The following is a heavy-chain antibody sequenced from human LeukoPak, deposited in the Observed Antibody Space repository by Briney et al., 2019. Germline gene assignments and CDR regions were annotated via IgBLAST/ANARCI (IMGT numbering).Heavy chain of an antibody. V-gene: IGHV3-30*18. CDR2: ISYDGSNK. J-gene: IGHJ3*01. D-gene: IGHD1-26*01. Sequence: GGSLRLSCAASGFTFSSYGMHWVRQAPGKGLEWVAVISYDGSNKYYADSVKGRFTISRDNSKNTLYLQMNSLRAGDTAIYYCAKEFSETDAFDLWGQGTMVTVSS. CDR3: AKEFSETDAFDL. CDR1: GFTFSSYG.